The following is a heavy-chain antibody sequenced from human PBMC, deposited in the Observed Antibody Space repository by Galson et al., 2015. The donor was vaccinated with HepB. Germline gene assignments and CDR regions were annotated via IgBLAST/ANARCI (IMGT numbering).Heavy chain of an antibody. D-gene: IGHD3-22*01. V-gene: IGHV3-21*01. CDR2: ISSSSSYI. CDR1: GFTFSSYS. J-gene: IGHJ3*02. Sequence: SLRLSCAASGFTFSSYSMNWVRQAPGKGLEWVSSISSSSSYIYYADSVKGRFTISRDNAKNSLYLQMNSLRAEDTAVYYCARETRPSPYYYDSRGSPPDAFDIWGQGTMVTVSS. CDR3: ARETRPSPYYYDSRGSPPDAFDI.